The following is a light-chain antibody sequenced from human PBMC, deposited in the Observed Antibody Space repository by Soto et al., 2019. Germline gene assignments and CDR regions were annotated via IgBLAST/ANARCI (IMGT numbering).Light chain of an antibody. Sequence: DIVMTQSPDSLAVSLGERATINCKSSQSVLYSSNNKNYLAWYQQKPGQPPKLLIYWASTRESGVPDRFSGSGSGAEFTLTISSLQAEDVAFYYCQQYYSTPQTFGQGTKVEIK. CDR3: QQYYSTPQT. CDR2: WAS. J-gene: IGKJ1*01. V-gene: IGKV4-1*01. CDR1: QSVLYSSNNKNY.